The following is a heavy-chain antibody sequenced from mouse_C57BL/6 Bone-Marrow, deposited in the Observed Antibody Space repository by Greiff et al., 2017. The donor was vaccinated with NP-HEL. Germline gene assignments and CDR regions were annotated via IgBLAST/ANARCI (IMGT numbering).Heavy chain of an antibody. Sequence: EVQLKESGAELVRPGASVKLSCTASGFNIKDDYMHWVKQRPEQGLEWIGWIDPENGDTEYASKFQGKATITADTSSNTAYLQLSSLTSEDTAVYYCTVWGWLRRRNYFDYWGQGTTLTVSS. J-gene: IGHJ2*01. V-gene: IGHV14-4*01. CDR3: TVWGWLRRRNYFDY. CDR1: GFNIKDDY. D-gene: IGHD2-2*01. CDR2: IDPENGDT.